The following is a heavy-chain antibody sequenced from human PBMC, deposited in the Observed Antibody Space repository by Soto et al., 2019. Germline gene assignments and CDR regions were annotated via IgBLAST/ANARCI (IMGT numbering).Heavy chain of an antibody. CDR1: GDTFSSYG. CDR2: ISPIFRTT. J-gene: IGHJ5*02. D-gene: IGHD3-22*01. Sequence: QVQLVQSGAEVKKPGSSVKVSCKASGDTFSSYGITWVRQAPGHGLEWMGGISPIFRTTKYAQKFQDRITITTDESQTTDYMELSSLSSDDTAVYYCERANYYYYSSGHYHWFWFDPWGQGTLVTVSS. CDR3: ERANYYYYSSGHYHWFWFDP. V-gene: IGHV1-69*01.